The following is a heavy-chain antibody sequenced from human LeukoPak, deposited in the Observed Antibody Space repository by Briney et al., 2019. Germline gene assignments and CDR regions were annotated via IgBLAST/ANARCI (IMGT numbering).Heavy chain of an antibody. V-gene: IGHV4-39*01. J-gene: IGHJ4*02. CDR1: GGSISSRSYY. CDR3: ARHFYCSSTSCSHYFDL. D-gene: IGHD2-2*01. Sequence: SETLSLTCTVSGGSISSRSYYWGWIRQPPGKGLECLGSIYYSGRTYYNPSLNRRVTISVDTSKNQFSLKQSSVTAADTAVYYCARHFYCSSTSCSHYFDLWGQGTLVTVSS. CDR2: IYYSGRT.